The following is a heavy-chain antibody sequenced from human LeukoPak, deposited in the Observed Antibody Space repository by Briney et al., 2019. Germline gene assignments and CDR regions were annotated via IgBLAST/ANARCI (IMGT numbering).Heavy chain of an antibody. V-gene: IGHV3-23*01. CDR2: TSGSGGST. CDR1: GFTFSSYA. CDR3: AKNGGSQCYSHLDS. Sequence: GGSLRLSCAASGFTFSSYAMSWVRQAPGKGLEWVSGTSGSGGSTYYAGSVKGRFTISRDNSKNTLYLQMSSLRVEDTAVYYCAKNGGSQCYSHLDSWGQGTLVTVSS. D-gene: IGHD2-15*01. J-gene: IGHJ4*02.